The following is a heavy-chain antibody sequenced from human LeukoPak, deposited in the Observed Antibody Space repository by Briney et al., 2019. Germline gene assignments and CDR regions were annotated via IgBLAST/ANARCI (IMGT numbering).Heavy chain of an antibody. J-gene: IGHJ5*02. CDR2: ISGSGGST. CDR3: AKDRGNWNDVNGFDP. CDR1: GFTFSSYA. V-gene: IGHV3-23*01. D-gene: IGHD1-1*01. Sequence: GGSLRLSCAASGFTFSSYAMSWVRQAPGKGLEWVSAISGSGGSTYYADSVKGRFTISRDNSKNTLYLQMNSLRAEDTAVYYCAKDRGNWNDVNGFDPWGQGTLVTVSS.